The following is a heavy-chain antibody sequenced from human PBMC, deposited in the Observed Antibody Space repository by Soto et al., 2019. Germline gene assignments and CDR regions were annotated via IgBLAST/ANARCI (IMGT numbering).Heavy chain of an antibody. CDR3: ARGPHEAGARTDY. V-gene: IGHV3-30-3*01. CDR1: GFTFSSYA. D-gene: IGHD6-13*01. J-gene: IGHJ4*02. CDR2: ISYDGSNK. Sequence: QVQLVESGGGVVQPGRSLRLSCAASGFTFSSYAKHRVRQAPGKGLEWVAVISYDGSNKYYADSVKGRFTISRDNSKNTLYLQMNSLRAEDTAVYYCARGPHEAGARTDYWGQGTLVTVSS.